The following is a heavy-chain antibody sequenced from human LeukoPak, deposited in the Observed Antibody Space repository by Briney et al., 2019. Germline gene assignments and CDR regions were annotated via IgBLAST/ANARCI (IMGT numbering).Heavy chain of an antibody. CDR1: GFTVSSNY. V-gene: IGHV3-23*01. CDR3: AKSCGGDCYPSFDY. J-gene: IGHJ4*02. Sequence: GGSLRLSCAASGFTVSSNYMSWVRQAPGKGLEWVSAISGSGGSTYYADSVKGRFTISRDNSKNTLYLQMNSLRAEDTAVYYCAKSCGGDCYPSFDYWGQGTLVTVSS. CDR2: ISGSGGST. D-gene: IGHD2-21*02.